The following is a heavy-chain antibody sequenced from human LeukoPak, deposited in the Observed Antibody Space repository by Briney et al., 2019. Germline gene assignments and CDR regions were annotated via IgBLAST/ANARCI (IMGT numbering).Heavy chain of an antibody. CDR1: GGSFSGYY. J-gene: IGHJ4*02. D-gene: IGHD6-13*01. Sequence: PSETLSLTCAVYGGSFSGYYWSWIRQPPEKGLEWIGEINHSGSTNYNPSLKSRVTISIDTSKNQFSLKLSSVTAADTALYYCARGPGTWYYYWGQGTLVTVSS. V-gene: IGHV4-34*01. CDR2: INHSGST. CDR3: ARGPGTWYYY.